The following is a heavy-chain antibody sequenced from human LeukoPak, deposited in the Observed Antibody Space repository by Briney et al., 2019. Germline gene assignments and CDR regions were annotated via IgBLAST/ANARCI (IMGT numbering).Heavy chain of an antibody. Sequence: SETLSLTCTVSGGSISSGDYYWSWIRQPPGTGLEWLGYIYYSGSTYYNPSLKSRVTISVDTSKNQFSLKLSSVTAADTAVYYCARVTDRFLATQFDYWGQGTLVTVSS. CDR2: IYYSGST. D-gene: IGHD3-3*01. J-gene: IGHJ4*02. CDR1: GGSISSGDYY. V-gene: IGHV4-30-4*01. CDR3: ARVTDRFLATQFDY.